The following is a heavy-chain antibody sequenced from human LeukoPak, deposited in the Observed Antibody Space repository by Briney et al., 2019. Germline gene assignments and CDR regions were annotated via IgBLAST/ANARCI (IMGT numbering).Heavy chain of an antibody. J-gene: IGHJ4*02. CDR2: IRGDTADS. Sequence: ASVKVSCKASGYTLSDFYMHRVRQAPGHGLEWMGWIRGDTADSGAAQKFQGRVTMTRDTSTDTAYMELTGLRFDDTAIYYCARVRGNSCDFWGQGTLVTVSS. CDR3: ARVRGNSCDF. V-gene: IGHV1-2*02. CDR1: GYTLSDFY. D-gene: IGHD6-13*01.